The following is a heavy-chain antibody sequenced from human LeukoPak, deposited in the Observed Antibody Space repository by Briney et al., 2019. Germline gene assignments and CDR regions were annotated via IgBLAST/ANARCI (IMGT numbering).Heavy chain of an antibody. V-gene: IGHV1-18*01. J-gene: IGHJ4*02. CDR3: ARDRDGATFDY. D-gene: IGHD5-12*01. CDR1: GYTFTSYG. Sequence: ASVKVSCKASGYTFTSYGISWVRQTPGQGLEWMGWISAYNGNTNYAQKLQGRVTMTTDTSTSTAYMELRSLRSDDTALYYCARDRDGATFDYWGQGTLVTVSS. CDR2: ISAYNGNT.